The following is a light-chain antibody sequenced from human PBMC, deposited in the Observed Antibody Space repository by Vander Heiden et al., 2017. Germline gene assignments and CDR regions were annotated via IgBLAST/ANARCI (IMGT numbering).Light chain of an antibody. V-gene: IGLV2-11*01. Sequence: QSALTQPRSVSGSPGQSVTISCTGTSSDIGGYNYVSWYQQHPGKAPKLIIYDVSERPSGVPDRFSASKSGTTALPTTSGLQAEDDAYYHCSSYVANYSWVFGGGTKLTVL. CDR3: SSYVANYSWV. CDR1: SSDIGGYNY. J-gene: IGLJ3*02. CDR2: DVS.